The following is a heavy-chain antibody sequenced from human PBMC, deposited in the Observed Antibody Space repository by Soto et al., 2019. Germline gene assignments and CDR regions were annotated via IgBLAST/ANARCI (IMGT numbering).Heavy chain of an antibody. CDR3: ARLPSYYGSGSYYNGDAFDI. CDR2: IYHSGST. Sequence: SETLSLTCAVSGGSISSSNWWSWVRQPPGKGLEWIGEIYHSGSTNYNPSLKSRVTISVDKSKNQFSLKLSSVTAADTAVYYCARLPSYYGSGSYYNGDAFDIWGQGTMVTVSS. J-gene: IGHJ3*02. CDR1: GGSISSSNW. D-gene: IGHD3-10*01. V-gene: IGHV4-4*02.